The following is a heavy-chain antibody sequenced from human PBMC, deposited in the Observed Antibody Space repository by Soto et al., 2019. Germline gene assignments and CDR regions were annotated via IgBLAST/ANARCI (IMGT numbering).Heavy chain of an antibody. Sequence: PSETLSLTCTVSGGSISSYYWSWIRQPPGKGLEWIGYIYYSGSTNYNPSLKSRVTISVDTTKNQFSLKLSSVTAADTAVYYCARGESIAARRRDNWFDPWGQGTLVTVSS. V-gene: IGHV4-59*01. CDR2: IYYSGST. CDR3: ARGESIAARRRDNWFDP. J-gene: IGHJ5*02. D-gene: IGHD6-6*01. CDR1: GGSISSYY.